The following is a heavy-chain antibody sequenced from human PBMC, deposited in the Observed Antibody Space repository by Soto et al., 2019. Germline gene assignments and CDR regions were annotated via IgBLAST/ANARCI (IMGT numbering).Heavy chain of an antibody. V-gene: IGHV3-23*01. D-gene: IGHD2-2*01. Sequence: GGSLRLSCAASGFTFSSYAMSWVRQAPGNGLEWVSAISGSGGSTYYADSVKGRFTISRDNSKNTLYLQMNSLRAEDTAVYYSAKDLREIVVVPGARLNWFDPWGNGTLVTVSS. CDR1: GFTFSSYA. CDR3: AKDLREIVVVPGARLNWFDP. J-gene: IGHJ5*02. CDR2: ISGSGGST.